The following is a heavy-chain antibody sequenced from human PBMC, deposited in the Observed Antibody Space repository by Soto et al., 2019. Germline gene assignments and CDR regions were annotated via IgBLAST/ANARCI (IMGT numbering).Heavy chain of an antibody. CDR1: GFPFTNAW. CDR2: IKSKTDGGTT. CDR3: TTARGTYGAEYFQH. Sequence: AGSLRLSCAAPGFPFTNAWMSCVRQAPAKVLEWVGRIKSKTDGGTTDYAAPVKGRFTISRDDSKNTLYLQMNSLKTEDTAVYYCTTARGTYGAEYFQHWGQGTLVTVSS. D-gene: IGHD4-17*01. J-gene: IGHJ1*01. V-gene: IGHV3-15*01.